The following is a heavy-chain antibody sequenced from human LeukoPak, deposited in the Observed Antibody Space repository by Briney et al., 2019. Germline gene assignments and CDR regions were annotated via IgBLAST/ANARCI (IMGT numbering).Heavy chain of an antibody. CDR1: GYTFTGYY. CDR3: ARGMGMATIRFGTWFDP. CDR2: INPNSGGT. D-gene: IGHD5-24*01. Sequence: EASVKVSCKASGYTFTGYYMHWVRQAPGQGLEWMGWINPNSGGTNYAQKFQGRVTMTRDTSISTAYMELSRLRSDDTAVYYCARGMGMATIRFGTWFDPWGQGTLVTVSS. V-gene: IGHV1-2*02. J-gene: IGHJ5*02.